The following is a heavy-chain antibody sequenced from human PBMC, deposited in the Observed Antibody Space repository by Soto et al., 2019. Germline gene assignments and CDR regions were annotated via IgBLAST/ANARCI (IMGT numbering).Heavy chain of an antibody. CDR1: GYTFTNYA. V-gene: IGHV1-3*01. CDR2: INAAIGNT. Sequence: QVQLVQSGAEVKKPGASVKVSCKASGYTFTNYAMHWVRQAPGQRLEWMGWINAAIGNTKYSQKFQGSVTITRDTSANTAYMELSSLRSVDTAVYYCARRNVYGSGSYSFDYWGQGTLVTVSS. J-gene: IGHJ4*02. CDR3: ARRNVYGSGSYSFDY. D-gene: IGHD3-10*01.